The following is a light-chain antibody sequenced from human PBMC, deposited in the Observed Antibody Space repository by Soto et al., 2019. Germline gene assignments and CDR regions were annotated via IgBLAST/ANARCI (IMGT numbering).Light chain of an antibody. CDR3: QQYGSSSIT. J-gene: IGKJ5*01. V-gene: IGKV3-20*01. Sequence: EIVLTQSPGTLSLSPGERATLSCRASQSVSSSYLAWYQQKPGQAPRLLIYGASSRATGLPDMFSGSGAGTDFTLTISRLEPEDFAVYYYQQYGSSSITFGQGTRLEIK. CDR2: GAS. CDR1: QSVSSSY.